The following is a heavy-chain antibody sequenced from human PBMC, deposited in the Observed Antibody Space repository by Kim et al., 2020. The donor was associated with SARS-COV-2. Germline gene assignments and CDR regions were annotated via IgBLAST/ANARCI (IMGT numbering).Heavy chain of an antibody. D-gene: IGHD6-13*01. CDR1: GGSFSGYY. CDR3: ARVSIAAAMPPPIHWFDP. CDR2: INHSGST. Sequence: SETLSLTCAVYGGSFSGYYWSWIRQPPGKGLEWIGEINHSGSTNYNPSLKSRVTISVDTSKNQFSLKLSSVTAADTAVYYCARVSIAAAMPPPIHWFDPWGQGTLVTVSS. V-gene: IGHV4-34*01. J-gene: IGHJ5*02.